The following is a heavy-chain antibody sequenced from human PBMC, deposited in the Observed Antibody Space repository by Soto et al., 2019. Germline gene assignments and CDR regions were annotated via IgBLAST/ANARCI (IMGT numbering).Heavy chain of an antibody. V-gene: IGHV3-21*01. D-gene: IGHD6-6*01. J-gene: IGHJ6*02. CDR2: ISSGGEYV. Sequence: EVQLVESGGGLVKPGGSLRLSCAASGLTFSIYGMNWVRQAPGKGLEWVSFISSGGEYVGYADSVKGRLTISRDNAKNSLYLRLDSLRVEDTAVYHCATDGAARAAMGVWGQGTTVTVSS. CDR3: ATDGAARAAMGV. CDR1: GLTFSIYG.